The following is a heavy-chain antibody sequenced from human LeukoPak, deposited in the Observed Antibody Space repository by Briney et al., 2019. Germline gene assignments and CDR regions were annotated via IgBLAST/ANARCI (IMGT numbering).Heavy chain of an antibody. D-gene: IGHD3-22*01. J-gene: IGHJ4*02. CDR3: ARDRGPDSPYYDSSGYYLPY. V-gene: IGHV3-30-3*01. CDR1: GFTFSSYA. CDR2: ISYDGSNK. Sequence: GGSLRPSCAATGFTFSSYAMHWVRQAPGKGLEWVAVISYDGSNKYYADSVKGRFTISRDNSKNTLYLQMNSLRAEDTAVYYCARDRGPDSPYYDSSGYYLPYWGQGTLVTVSS.